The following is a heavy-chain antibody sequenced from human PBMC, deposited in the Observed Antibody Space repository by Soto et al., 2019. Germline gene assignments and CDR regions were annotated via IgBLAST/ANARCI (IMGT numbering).Heavy chain of an antibody. CDR3: GRGKAQCSSTSCYPSAHAYDY. CDR1: GGSVSSGSFY. D-gene: IGHD2-2*01. V-gene: IGHV4-61*01. Sequence: SETLSLTCTVSGGSVSSGSFYWSWIRQPPGKGLEWIGYIYYSGSTYYNPSLKSRVTISVDTSKNQFSLKLSSVTAADTAVYYCGRGKAQCSSTSCYPSAHAYDYWGQGTLVPVPS. CDR2: IYYSGST. J-gene: IGHJ4*02.